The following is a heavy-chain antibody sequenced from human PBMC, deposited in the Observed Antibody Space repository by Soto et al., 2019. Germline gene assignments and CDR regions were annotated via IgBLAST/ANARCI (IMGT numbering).Heavy chain of an antibody. D-gene: IGHD3-3*01. CDR1: GFTFSSYA. Sequence: ETLRLSCAASGFTFSSYAMSWVRQAPGKGLEWVSAISGSGGSTYYADSVKGRFTISRDNSKNTLYLQMNSLRAGDTAVYYCAKEFENFYDFWSGYTFDYWGQGTLVTVSS. V-gene: IGHV3-23*01. CDR3: AKEFENFYDFWSGYTFDY. CDR2: ISGSGGST. J-gene: IGHJ4*02.